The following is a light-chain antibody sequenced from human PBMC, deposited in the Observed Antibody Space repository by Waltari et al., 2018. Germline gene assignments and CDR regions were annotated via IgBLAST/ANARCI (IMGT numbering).Light chain of an antibody. CDR3: SSYAGSNTFI. CDR1: SRDIGQYNY. CDR2: EVS. J-gene: IGLJ1*01. Sequence: QAALTQPRSVSGSPGQSVTISCTGTSRDIGQYNYVYWYQQHPGTAPKLIIYEVSKRPSGVSDRFSGSKSGNTASLTISGLQAEDEADYYCSSYAGSNTFIFGAGTRLTVL. V-gene: IGLV2-11*02.